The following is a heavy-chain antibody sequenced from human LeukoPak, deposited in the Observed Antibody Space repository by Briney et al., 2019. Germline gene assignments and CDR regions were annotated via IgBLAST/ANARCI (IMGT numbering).Heavy chain of an antibody. CDR1: GFTFSSCG. V-gene: IGHV3-23*01. CDR2: ISGSGGST. Sequence: GGSLRLSCAASGFTFSSCGMSWVRQAPGKGLEWVSAISGSGGSTYYADSVKGRFTISRDNAKNSLYLQVNSLRAEDTAVYYCARGSRFGVVGRDAFDIWGQGTVVTVSS. J-gene: IGHJ3*02. D-gene: IGHD3-3*01. CDR3: ARGSRFGVVGRDAFDI.